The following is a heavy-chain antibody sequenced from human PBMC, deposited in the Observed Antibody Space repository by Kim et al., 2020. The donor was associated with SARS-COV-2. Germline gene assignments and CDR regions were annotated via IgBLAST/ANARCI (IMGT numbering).Heavy chain of an antibody. CDR3: AREPFGGFWSGSLDV. CDR2: INSDGSST. Sequence: GGSLRLSCAASGFTFSSYWMHWVRQVPGKGLVWVSRINSDGSSTSYADSVKGRFTISRDNAKNTLYLQMKSLRAEDTAVYYCAREPFGGFWSGSLDVWGQGTTVTVSS. V-gene: IGHV3-74*01. D-gene: IGHD3-3*01. CDR1: GFTFSSYW. J-gene: IGHJ6*02.